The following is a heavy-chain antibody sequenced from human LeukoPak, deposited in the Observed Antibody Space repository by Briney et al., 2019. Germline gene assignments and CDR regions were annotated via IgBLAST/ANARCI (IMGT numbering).Heavy chain of an antibody. V-gene: IGHV4-34*01. J-gene: IGHJ6*02. CDR2: IKYSGST. D-gene: IGHD6-13*01. Sequence: SETLSLTCAVYGGSFSGYYWSWIRQPPGKGLEWIGEIKYSGSTNYKPSLKSRVTISVDTSKNQFSLKLSSVTAADTAVYYCARGLRAARVFYCYGMDVWGQGTTVTVSS. CDR3: ARGLRAARVFYCYGMDV. CDR1: GGSFSGYY.